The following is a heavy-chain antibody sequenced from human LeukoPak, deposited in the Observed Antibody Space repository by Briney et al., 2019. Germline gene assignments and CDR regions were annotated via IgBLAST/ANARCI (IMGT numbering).Heavy chain of an antibody. CDR1: GFTFSSYS. V-gene: IGHV3-21*01. CDR2: ISSSSSYI. CDR3: AKDRGGNFDY. Sequence: GGSLRLSCAASGFTFSSYSMNWVRQAPGKGLEWVSSISSSSSYIYYADSVKGRFTISRDNDKNSLYLQMNSLRAEDTAVYYCAKDRGGNFDYWGQGTLVTVSS. J-gene: IGHJ4*02. D-gene: IGHD4-23*01.